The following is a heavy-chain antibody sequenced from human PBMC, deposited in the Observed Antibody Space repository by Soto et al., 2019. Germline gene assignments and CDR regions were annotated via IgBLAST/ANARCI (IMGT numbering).Heavy chain of an antibody. J-gene: IGHJ4*02. CDR2: TIPMLGMA. V-gene: IGHV1-69*02. Sequence: QVQLVQSRAEVKKPGSSVKVSCTASGDTFSFYTISWVRQAPGQGLEWMGRTIPMLGMADYPQKFQGRVTITADKSTSTVYMFLPSLRSEDTAVYYCATNYGSGSTACDYWGQGTLVTVSS. D-gene: IGHD3-10*01. CDR1: GDTFSFYT. CDR3: ATNYGSGSTACDY.